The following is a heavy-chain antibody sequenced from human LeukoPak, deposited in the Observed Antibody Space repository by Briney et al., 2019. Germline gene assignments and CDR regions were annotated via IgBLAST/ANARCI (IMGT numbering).Heavy chain of an antibody. D-gene: IGHD3-3*01. CDR3: ARDLLDYDFWSGYQKGALDY. Sequence: EASVKVSCKASGYTFTSYYMHWVRQAPGQGLEWMGIINPSGGSTSYAQKFQGRVTMTRDTSTSTVYMELSSPRSEDTAVYYCARDLLDYDFWSGYQKGALDYWGQGTLVTVSS. J-gene: IGHJ4*02. CDR2: INPSGGST. V-gene: IGHV1-46*01. CDR1: GYTFTSYY.